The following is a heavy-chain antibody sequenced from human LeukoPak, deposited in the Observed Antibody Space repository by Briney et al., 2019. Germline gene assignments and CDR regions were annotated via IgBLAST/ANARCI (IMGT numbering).Heavy chain of an antibody. Sequence: PSETLSLTCTVSGGSVSSSSYYWGWIRQPPGKGLEWIGSIYYSVSTYYNPSLKSRVTISVDTSKNQFSLKLSSVTAADTAVYYCARAVGDFWSGYSAFDIWGQGTMVTVSS. V-gene: IGHV4-39*01. CDR3: ARAVGDFWSGYSAFDI. CDR1: GGSVSSSSYY. CDR2: IYYSVST. D-gene: IGHD3-3*01. J-gene: IGHJ3*02.